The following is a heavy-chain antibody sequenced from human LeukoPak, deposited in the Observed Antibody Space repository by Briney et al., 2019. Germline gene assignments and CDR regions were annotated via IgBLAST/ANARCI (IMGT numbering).Heavy chain of an antibody. CDR1: GFTFSSYA. Sequence: GGSLRLSCAASGFTFSSYAMSWDRQAPGKGLEWVSIISGSGGTTYYADSVKGRFTISRDNSKNTLYLQMNSLRAEDTAVYYCAKGYGGSGWYVVSDYWGQGTLVTVSS. V-gene: IGHV3-23*01. CDR3: AKGYGGSGWYVVSDY. CDR2: ISGSGGTT. J-gene: IGHJ4*02. D-gene: IGHD6-19*01.